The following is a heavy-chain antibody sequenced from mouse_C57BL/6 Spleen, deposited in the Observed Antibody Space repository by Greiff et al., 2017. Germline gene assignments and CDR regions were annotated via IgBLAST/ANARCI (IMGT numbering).Heavy chain of an antibody. V-gene: IGHV6-6*01. D-gene: IGHD4-1*01. Sequence: EVQVVESGGGLVQPGGSMKLSCAASGFTFSDAWMDWVRQSPEKGLEWVAEIRNKANNHATYYAESVKGRFTISRDDSKSSVYLQMNSLRAEDTGIYYCTRPLINWDRGMDYWGQGTSVTVSS. CDR2: IRNKANNHAT. J-gene: IGHJ4*01. CDR3: TRPLINWDRGMDY. CDR1: GFTFSDAW.